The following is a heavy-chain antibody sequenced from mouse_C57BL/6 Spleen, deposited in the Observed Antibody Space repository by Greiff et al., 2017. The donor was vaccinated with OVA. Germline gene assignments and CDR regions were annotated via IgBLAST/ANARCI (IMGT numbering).Heavy chain of an antibody. CDR2: INPNNGGT. J-gene: IGHJ2*01. Sequence: EVQLQQSGPELVKPGASVKISCKASGYTFTDYYMNWVKQSHGKSLEWIGDINPNNGGTSYNQKFKGKATLTVDKSSSTAYMELRSLTSEDSAVYYCARFAHDYFDYWGQGTTLTVSS. CDR3: ARFAHDYFDY. V-gene: IGHV1-26*01. CDR1: GYTFTDYY.